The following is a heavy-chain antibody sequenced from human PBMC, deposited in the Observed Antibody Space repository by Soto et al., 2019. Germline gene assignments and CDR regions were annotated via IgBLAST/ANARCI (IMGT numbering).Heavy chain of an antibody. CDR3: ARFFKSGSPRAFDI. CDR1: GGSIISSSYY. CDR2: IYYSGNT. Sequence: SETLSVTCTVSGGSIISSSYYWVWIRQPPGKGLEWIGSIYYSGNTYYSPSLKSRVTISVDTSKNQFSLRLNSVTAADTAVYYCARFFKSGSPRAFDIWGQGTMVTVSS. D-gene: IGHD3-10*01. V-gene: IGHV4-39*01. J-gene: IGHJ3*02.